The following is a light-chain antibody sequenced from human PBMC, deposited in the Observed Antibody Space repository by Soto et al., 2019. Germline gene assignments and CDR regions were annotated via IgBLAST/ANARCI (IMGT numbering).Light chain of an antibody. V-gene: IGKV1-8*01. CDR1: QGISSY. CDR3: QQYYSYPPLT. J-gene: IGKJ4*01. Sequence: AIRMTQSPSSFSASTGDRVTITCRASQGISSYLAWYQQKPGKAPKLLIYAASTLQSGVPSRFGGSGYGSDFTLTINCLQSEDFATYYCQQYYSYPPLTFGGGTKVEIK. CDR2: AAS.